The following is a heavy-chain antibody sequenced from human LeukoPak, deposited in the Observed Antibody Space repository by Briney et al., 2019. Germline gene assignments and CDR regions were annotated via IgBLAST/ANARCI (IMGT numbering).Heavy chain of an antibody. Sequence: PGGSLRLSCAVSGFTVSSNYMGWVRQAPGKGLQWVSVIYAGASGTTYYAGPVRGRFTISRDSSKNTLYLQMNSLRAEDTALYYCVGDGYESNGYVDYWGQGTLVTVSS. V-gene: IGHV3-66*01. J-gene: IGHJ4*02. CDR2: IYAGASGTT. CDR3: VGDGYESNGYVDY. D-gene: IGHD3-22*01. CDR1: GFTVSSNY.